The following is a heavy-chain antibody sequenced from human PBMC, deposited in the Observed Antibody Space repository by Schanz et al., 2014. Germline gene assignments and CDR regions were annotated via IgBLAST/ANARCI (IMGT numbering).Heavy chain of an antibody. D-gene: IGHD1-26*01. Sequence: VQLGESGGGVVQPGRSLRLSCAASGFTFSSYSMNLVRQSPGKGLEWVSYISGSSRTIYYADSMKGRFTVSRDSAENALYLEMNSLRAVDTGLDFCARGGSGSYYHMDDWGQGTLVTVSS. CDR3: ARGGSGSYYHMDD. CDR2: ISGSSRTI. V-gene: IGHV3-48*01. CDR1: GFTFSSYS. J-gene: IGHJ4*02.